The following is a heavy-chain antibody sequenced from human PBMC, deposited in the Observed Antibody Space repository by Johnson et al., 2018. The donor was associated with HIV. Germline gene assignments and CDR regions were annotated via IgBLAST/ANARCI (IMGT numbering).Heavy chain of an antibody. CDR2: ISWNSGSI. Sequence: VQLVESGGGLVQPGRSLRLSCAASGFTFDDYAMHWVRQAPGKGLEWVSGISWNSGSIGYADSVKGRFTISRDNAKNSLYLQMNSLRAEDTAVYYCARGGARSSGYYSAFDIWGQGTMVTVSS. J-gene: IGHJ3*02. CDR3: ARGGARSSGYYSAFDI. CDR1: GFTFDDYA. V-gene: IGHV3-9*01. D-gene: IGHD3-22*01.